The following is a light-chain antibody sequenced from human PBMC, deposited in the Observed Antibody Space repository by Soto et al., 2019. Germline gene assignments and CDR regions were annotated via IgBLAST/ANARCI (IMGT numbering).Light chain of an antibody. CDR2: EVS. Sequence: QSALTQPASVSGSPGQSITISCTGTSSDVGGYNYVSWYQQHPGKAPKLMIYEVSNRPSGVSNRFSGSKSGNTASLTISGLQAEDGAEYYCGSYTSSSTPYVFGTGTKLTVL. CDR1: SSDVGGYNY. J-gene: IGLJ1*01. V-gene: IGLV2-14*01. CDR3: GSYTSSSTPYV.